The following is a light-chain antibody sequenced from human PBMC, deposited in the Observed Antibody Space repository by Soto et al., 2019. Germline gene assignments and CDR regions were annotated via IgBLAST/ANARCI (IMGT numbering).Light chain of an antibody. CDR1: SSGVGGYNY. CDR2: EVS. Sequence: QSVLTQPPSASGSPGQSVTISCTGTSSGVGGYNYVSWYQQHPGKAPKLMIYEVSQRPSGVPDRFSGSKSGNTASLTVSGLQAEDEADYYCTSYAGSNNLVFGGGTKLTVL. CDR3: TSYAGSNNLV. V-gene: IGLV2-8*01. J-gene: IGLJ3*02.